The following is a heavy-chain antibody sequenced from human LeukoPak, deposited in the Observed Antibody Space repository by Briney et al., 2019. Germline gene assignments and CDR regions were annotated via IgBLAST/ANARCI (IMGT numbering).Heavy chain of an antibody. CDR3: AKKDNSGYYYWD. Sequence: AGSLRLSCAASGFTFSTYAMSWVRQAPGKGLEWVSAISGSGGNTYYADSVKGRFTISRDNSKNTLYLQMNSLRAEDTAVYYCAKKDNSGYYYWDWGQGTLVTVSS. CDR1: GFTFSTYA. CDR2: ISGSGGNT. J-gene: IGHJ4*02. V-gene: IGHV3-23*01. D-gene: IGHD3-22*01.